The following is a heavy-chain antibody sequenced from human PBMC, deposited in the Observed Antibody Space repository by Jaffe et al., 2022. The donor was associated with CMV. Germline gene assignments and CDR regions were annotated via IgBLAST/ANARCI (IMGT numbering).Heavy chain of an antibody. Sequence: QVQLVESGGGVVQPGRSLRLSCAASGFTFSSYGMHWVRQAPGKGLEWVAVIWYDGSNKYYADSVKGRFTISRDNSKNTLYLQMNSLRAEDTAVYYCARDGAAQHNWFDPWGQGTLVTVSS. D-gene: IGHD6-6*01. CDR2: IWYDGSNK. CDR3: ARDGAAQHNWFDP. CDR1: GFTFSSYG. J-gene: IGHJ5*02. V-gene: IGHV3-33*08.